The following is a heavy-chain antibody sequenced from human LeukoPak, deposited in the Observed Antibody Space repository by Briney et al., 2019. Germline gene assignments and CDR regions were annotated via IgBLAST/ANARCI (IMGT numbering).Heavy chain of an antibody. D-gene: IGHD6-19*01. V-gene: IGHV4-34*01. CDR1: GGSFSGYY. J-gene: IGHJ4*02. CDR3: ARDNGYTSGWGPPFDY. Sequence: SETLSLTCAVYGGSFSGYYWSWLRQPPGKGLEWIGEINHSGSTNYNPSLKSRVTMSIDTSKNQFSLKLSSVTAADTAVYYCARDNGYTSGWGPPFDYWGQGTLVTVSS. CDR2: INHSGST.